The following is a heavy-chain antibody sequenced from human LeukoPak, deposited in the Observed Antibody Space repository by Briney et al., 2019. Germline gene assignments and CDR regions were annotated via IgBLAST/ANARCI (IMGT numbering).Heavy chain of an antibody. CDR2: IIPIFGTA. J-gene: IGHJ5*02. V-gene: IGHV1-69*13. CDR1: GGTFSSYA. CDR3: ARDRANCSSTSCYVRWVGWFDP. Sequence: SVSVSCKASGGTFSSYAISWVRQAPGQGLEWMGGIIPIFGTANYAQKFQGRVTITADESTSTAYMELSSLRSEDTAVYYCARDRANCSSTSCYVRWVGWFDPWGQGTLVTVSS. D-gene: IGHD2-2*01.